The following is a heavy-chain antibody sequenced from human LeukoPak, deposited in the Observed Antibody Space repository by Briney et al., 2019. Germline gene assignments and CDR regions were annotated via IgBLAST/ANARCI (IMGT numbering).Heavy chain of an antibody. J-gene: IGHJ4*02. CDR2: FYGSGNT. Sequence: PSETLSLTCTVSGASIRSWYWSWIRQPPGKGLEWIGYFYGSGNTNYNPSLKSRVTMSIDTSKNQFSLRLTSVTAADTATYYCARETSLAGFASGLGFNYWGQGILVTVSS. CDR3: ARETSLAGFASGLGFNY. V-gene: IGHV4-59*01. D-gene: IGHD6-19*01. CDR1: GASIRSWY.